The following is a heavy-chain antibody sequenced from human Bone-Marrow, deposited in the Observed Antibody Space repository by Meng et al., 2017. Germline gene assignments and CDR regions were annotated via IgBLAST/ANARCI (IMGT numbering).Heavy chain of an antibody. J-gene: IGHJ6*02. V-gene: IGHV2-26*01. CDR3: ARILKQWLVRDGYGMDV. CDR2: IFSNDEI. Sequence: SGPTLVKPTETLTLTCTVSGFSLSNARMGVSWIRQPPGKALEWLAHIFSNDEISYSTSLKSRLTISKDTSKSQVVLTMTNMDPVDTATYYCARILKQWLVRDGYGMDVWGQGTMVTVSS. CDR1: GFSLSNARMG. D-gene: IGHD6-19*01.